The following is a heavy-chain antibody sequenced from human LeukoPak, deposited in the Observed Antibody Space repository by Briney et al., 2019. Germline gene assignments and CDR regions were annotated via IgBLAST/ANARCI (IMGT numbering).Heavy chain of an antibody. J-gene: IGHJ6*04. V-gene: IGHV3-30*04. D-gene: IGHD3-10*02. CDR3: AELGITMIGGV. Sequence: GGSLRLSCATSGFTFSSYAMHWVRQAPGKGLEWVAVISYDGSNKYYADSVKGRFTISRDNSKNTLYLQMNSLRAEDTAVYYCAELGITMIGGVWGKGTTVTISS. CDR1: GFTFSSYA. CDR2: ISYDGSNK.